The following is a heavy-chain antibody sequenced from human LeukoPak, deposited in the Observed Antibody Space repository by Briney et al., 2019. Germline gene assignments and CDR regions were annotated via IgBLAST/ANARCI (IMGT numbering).Heavy chain of an antibody. CDR1: GFTSSSYW. D-gene: IGHD3-22*01. CDR2: IKQDGSET. J-gene: IGHJ4*02. CDR3: GMDRVVITD. Sequence: GGSLRLSCEASGFTSSSYWMTWVRQAPGKGLEWVANIKQDGSETKYVDSVKGRFTISRDNAKNSVYLEMNSLRAEDTALYYCGMDRVVITDWGQGALVTVSS. V-gene: IGHV3-7*01.